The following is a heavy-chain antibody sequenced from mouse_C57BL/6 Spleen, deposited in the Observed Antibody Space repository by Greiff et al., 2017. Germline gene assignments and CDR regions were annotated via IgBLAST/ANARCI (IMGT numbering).Heavy chain of an antibody. CDR1: GYSFTGYF. Sequence: EVQLQQSGPELVKPGDSVKISCKASGYSFTGYFMNWVMQSHGKSLEWIGRINPYNGDTFYNQKFKGKATLTVDKSSSTAHMELRSLTSEDSAVYYCAREGLITTVVPFAYWGQGTLVTVSA. CDR2: INPYNGDT. V-gene: IGHV1-20*01. CDR3: AREGLITTVVPFAY. D-gene: IGHD1-1*01. J-gene: IGHJ3*01.